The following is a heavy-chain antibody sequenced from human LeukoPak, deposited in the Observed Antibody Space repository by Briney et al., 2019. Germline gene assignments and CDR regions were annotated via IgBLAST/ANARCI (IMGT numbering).Heavy chain of an antibody. CDR3: ARRQVQPERFDS. CDR1: GGSINSYY. CDR2: IYYSGST. D-gene: IGHD6-13*01. J-gene: IGHJ4*02. V-gene: IGHV4-59*01. Sequence: PSETLSLTCTVSGGSINSYYWTWIRQPPGKGLECIGYIYYSGSTNYNPSLKSRVTMSVDTSKSQFSLRLSSVTPADTAVYYCARRQVQPERFDSWGQGALVTVSS.